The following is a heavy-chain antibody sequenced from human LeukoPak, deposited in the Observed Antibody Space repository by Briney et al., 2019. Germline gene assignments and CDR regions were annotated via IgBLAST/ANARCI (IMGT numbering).Heavy chain of an antibody. J-gene: IGHJ4*02. V-gene: IGHV4-4*02. Sequence: PSGTLSLTCAVSGGSISSSNWWSWVRQPPGKGLEWIGEIYHSGSTNYNPSLKSRVTISVDTSKNQFSLKLSSVTAADTAVYYCARGTYSSSWFHYWGQGTLVTVSS. CDR1: GGSISSSNW. CDR2: IYHSGST. CDR3: ARGTYSSSWFHY. D-gene: IGHD6-13*01.